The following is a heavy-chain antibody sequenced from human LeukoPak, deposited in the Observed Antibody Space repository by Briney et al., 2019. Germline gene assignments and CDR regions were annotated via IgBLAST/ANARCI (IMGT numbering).Heavy chain of an antibody. V-gene: IGHV4-61*02. Sequence: PSQTLSLTCTVSGGSISSGSYYWSWIRQPAGKGLEWIGRIYTSGSTNYNPSLKSRVTISVDTSKNQFSLKLSSVTAADTAVYYCASLAAAGAFAFDIWGQGTMVTVSS. D-gene: IGHD6-13*01. CDR1: GGSISSGSYY. CDR3: ASLAAAGAFAFDI. CDR2: IYTSGST. J-gene: IGHJ3*02.